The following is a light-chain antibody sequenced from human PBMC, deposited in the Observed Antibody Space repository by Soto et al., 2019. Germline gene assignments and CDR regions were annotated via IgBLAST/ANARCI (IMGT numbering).Light chain of an antibody. CDR3: SSYSSTTALV. CDR1: SSDVGGYNY. J-gene: IGLJ3*02. V-gene: IGLV2-14*01. CDR2: DVN. Sequence: QSVLTQPASVSGSPGQSITISCTGTSSDVGGYNYVSWYQQRPGKAPKLMIYDVNNRPSGVSNRFSASKSGNTASLTISGLQDEDEADYYCSSYSSTTALVFGGGTKLTVL.